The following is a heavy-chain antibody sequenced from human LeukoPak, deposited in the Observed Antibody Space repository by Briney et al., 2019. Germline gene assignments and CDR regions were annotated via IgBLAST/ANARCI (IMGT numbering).Heavy chain of an antibody. CDR3: ATSHPDSSGYEAVTGFDY. Sequence: GASVKVSCKASGGSFSSYAISWVRQAPGQGLEWMGRIIPILGIANYAQKFQGRVTITADKSTSTVYMELSSLRSEDTAVYYCATSHPDSSGYEAVTGFDYWGQGTLVTVSS. CDR2: IIPILGIA. D-gene: IGHD3-22*01. V-gene: IGHV1-69*04. CDR1: GGSFSSYA. J-gene: IGHJ4*02.